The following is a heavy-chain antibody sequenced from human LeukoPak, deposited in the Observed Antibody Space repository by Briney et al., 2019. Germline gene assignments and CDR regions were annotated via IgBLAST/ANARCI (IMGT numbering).Heavy chain of an antibody. CDR3: ARQTGSGLFTLP. J-gene: IGHJ4*02. CDR2: IYYTGNT. Sequence: SETLSLTCTVSGVSISSSNSYWGWIRQPPGKGLEWIGSIYYTGNTHYNASLKSRVTISIDTSKNQISLRLTSVTATDTAMYYCARQTGSGLFTLPGGQGTLVTVSS. D-gene: IGHD3/OR15-3a*01. V-gene: IGHV4-39*01. CDR1: GVSISSSNSY.